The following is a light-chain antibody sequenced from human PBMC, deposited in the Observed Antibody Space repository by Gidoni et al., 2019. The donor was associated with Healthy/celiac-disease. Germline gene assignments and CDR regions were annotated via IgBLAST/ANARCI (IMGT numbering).Light chain of an antibody. CDR1: SSDVGGYNY. CDR3: SSYTSSSAWV. CDR2: DFR. Sequence: QSALTPPASVPGSPGQSITISCTGTSSDVGGYNYVSWYQQHPGKAPKLMIYDFRNRPSGVSNRVSGSKSGNTASLTISGLQAEDEADYYCSSYTSSSAWVFGGGTKLTVL. V-gene: IGLV2-14*01. J-gene: IGLJ3*02.